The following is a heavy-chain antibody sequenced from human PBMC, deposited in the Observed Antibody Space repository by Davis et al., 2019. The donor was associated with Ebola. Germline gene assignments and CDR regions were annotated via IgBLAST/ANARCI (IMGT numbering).Heavy chain of an antibody. V-gene: IGHV3-74*01. J-gene: IGHJ5*02. Sequence: HTGGSLRLSCAASGFTFDDYAMHWVRQAPGKGLVWVSRINSDGSSTSYADSVKGRFTISRDNAKNSLYLQMNSLRAEDTAVCYCARDTALWGWFDPWGQGSLVTVSS. CDR3: ARDTALWGWFDP. D-gene: IGHD3-16*01. CDR2: INSDGSST. CDR1: GFTFDDYA.